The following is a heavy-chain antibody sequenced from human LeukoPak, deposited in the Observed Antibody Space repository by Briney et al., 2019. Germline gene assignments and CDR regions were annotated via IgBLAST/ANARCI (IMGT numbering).Heavy chain of an antibody. J-gene: IGHJ3*02. CDR3: ARAVVYYYDSSGYYGAFDI. V-gene: IGHV3-7*04. CDR2: IKQDGSEK. Sequence: GGSLRLSCAAPGFTFSSYWMSWVRQAPGKGLEWVANIKQDGSEKYYVDSVKGRFTISRDNAKNSLYLRMNSQRAEDTAVYYCARAVVYYYDSSGYYGAFDIWGQGTMVTVSS. CDR1: GFTFSSYW. D-gene: IGHD3-22*01.